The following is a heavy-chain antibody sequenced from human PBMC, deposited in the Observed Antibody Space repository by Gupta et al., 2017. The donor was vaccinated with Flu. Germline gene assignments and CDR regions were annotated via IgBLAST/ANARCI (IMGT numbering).Heavy chain of an antibody. Sequence: QLQLQESGPGLVKPSETLSLTCTVSGGSISSSSYYWGCIRQPPGKGLEWIGSIYYSGSTYYNPSLKSRVTISVDTSKNQFALKLSSVTAADTAVYYFARHSETTYSEFDPWGQGTLVTVSS. CDR2: IYYSGST. J-gene: IGHJ5*02. CDR3: ARHSETTYSEFDP. D-gene: IGHD1/OR15-1a*01. V-gene: IGHV4-39*01. CDR1: GGSISSSSYY.